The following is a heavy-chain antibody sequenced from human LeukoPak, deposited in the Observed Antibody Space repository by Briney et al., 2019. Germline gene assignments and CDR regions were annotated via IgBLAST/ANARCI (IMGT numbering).Heavy chain of an antibody. CDR2: IIPIFGTA. CDR1: GGTFSSYA. D-gene: IGHD5-24*01. Sequence: GASVKVSCKASGGTFSSYAISWVRQAPGQGLEWMGGIIPIFGTANYAQKFQGRVTITADKSTSTAYMELSSLRSEDTAVYYCAGGGWLQFRAFDYWGQGTLVTVSS. J-gene: IGHJ4*02. CDR3: AGGGWLQFRAFDY. V-gene: IGHV1-69*06.